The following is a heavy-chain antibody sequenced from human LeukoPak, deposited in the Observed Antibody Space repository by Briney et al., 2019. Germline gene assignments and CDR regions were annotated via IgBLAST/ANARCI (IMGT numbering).Heavy chain of an antibody. D-gene: IGHD3-16*02. CDR3: ARGSEGLRLGELSFLFDY. Sequence: SETLSLTCTVSGGSISSYYWSWIRQPPGKGLEWIGYIYYSGSTNYNPSLKSRVTISVDTSKNQFSLKLSSVTAADTAVYYCARGSEGLRLGELSFLFDYWGQGTLVTVYS. CDR1: GGSISSYY. V-gene: IGHV4-59*01. J-gene: IGHJ4*02. CDR2: IYYSGST.